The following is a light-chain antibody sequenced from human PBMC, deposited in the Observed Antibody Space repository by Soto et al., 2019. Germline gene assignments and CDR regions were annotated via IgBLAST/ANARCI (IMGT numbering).Light chain of an antibody. CDR2: EVT. CDR1: SSDVGAYNY. J-gene: IGLJ2*01. CDR3: SSYAGSNNLV. V-gene: IGLV2-8*01. Sequence: TSSDVGAYNYVSWYQQHPGKAPKLMIYEVTKRPSGVPDRFSGSKSGNTASLTVSGLQAEDEADYYCSSYAGSNNLVFVGGTKVTV.